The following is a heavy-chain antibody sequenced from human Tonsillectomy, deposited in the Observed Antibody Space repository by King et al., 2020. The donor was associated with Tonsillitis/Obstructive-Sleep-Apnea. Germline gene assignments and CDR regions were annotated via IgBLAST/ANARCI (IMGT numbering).Heavy chain of an antibody. CDR1: GFTVSDNY. J-gene: IGHJ4*02. CDR2: IYRGGGT. V-gene: IGHV3-53*01. D-gene: IGHD3-16*01. CDR3: AREGGALFYFDY. Sequence: VQLVESGGGLIQPGGSLRLSCVASGFTVSDNYMSWVRQAPGEGLEWVSVIYRGGGTHYADSIKGRFTNSRDNSKNTVYLQMNSLRAEDTAVYYCAREGGALFYFDYWGQGTLVTVSS.